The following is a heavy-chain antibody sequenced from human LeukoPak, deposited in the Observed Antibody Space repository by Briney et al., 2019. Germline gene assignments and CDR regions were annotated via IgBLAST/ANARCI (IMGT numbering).Heavy chain of an antibody. Sequence: PSQTLSLTCTVSGGSISSGDYYWSWIRQPPGKGLEWIGYIYYSGSTYYNPSLKSRVTISVDTSKNHFSLRVSSVTAADTAVYYCARAPWEAVTGIRYFDYWGQGTLVTVSS. V-gene: IGHV4-30-4*08. CDR1: GGSISSGDYY. D-gene: IGHD6-19*01. CDR2: IYYSGST. J-gene: IGHJ4*02. CDR3: ARAPWEAVTGIRYFDY.